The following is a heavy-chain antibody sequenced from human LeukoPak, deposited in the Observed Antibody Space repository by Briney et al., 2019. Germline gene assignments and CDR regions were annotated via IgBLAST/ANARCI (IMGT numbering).Heavy chain of an antibody. CDR2: ISYDGSNK. Sequence: GGSLRLSCAASGFTFNTYAMHWVRQAPGKGLEWLTVISYDGSNKFYADSVKGRFTISRDNSKNTLYLQMNSLRAEDTAVYYCASSFDGYYYDSSGYYLSWFDPWGQGTLVTVSS. D-gene: IGHD3-22*01. CDR3: ASSFDGYYYDSSGYYLSWFDP. J-gene: IGHJ5*02. CDR1: GFTFNTYA. V-gene: IGHV3-30*04.